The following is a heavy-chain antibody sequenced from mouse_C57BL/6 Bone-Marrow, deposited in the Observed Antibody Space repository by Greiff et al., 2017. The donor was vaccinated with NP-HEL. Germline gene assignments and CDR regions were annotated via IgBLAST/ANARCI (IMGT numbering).Heavy chain of an antibody. V-gene: IGHV1-15*01. CDR3: TINWDDY. CDR1: GYTFTDYE. D-gene: IGHD4-1*01. Sequence: VKLQQSGAELVRPGASVTLSCKASGYTFTDYEMHWVKQTPVHGLEWIGAIDPETGGTAYNQKFKGKAIPTADKSSSTAYMELRSLTSEDSAVYYCTINWDDYWGQGTTLTVSS. CDR2: IDPETGGT. J-gene: IGHJ2*01.